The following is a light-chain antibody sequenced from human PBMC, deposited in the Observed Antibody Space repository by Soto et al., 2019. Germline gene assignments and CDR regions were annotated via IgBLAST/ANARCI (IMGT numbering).Light chain of an antibody. CDR3: AAWDDSLSGYV. J-gene: IGLJ1*01. CDR2: SYN. CDR1: SSNIGSNT. Sequence: QSVLTQPPSASGTPGQRVTISCSGSSSNIGSNTVNWYQQLPGTAPKLLIYSYNQRPSGVPDRFSDSKSGTSASLAISGLQSEDEADCYCAAWDDSLSGYVFGTGTKLTVL. V-gene: IGLV1-44*01.